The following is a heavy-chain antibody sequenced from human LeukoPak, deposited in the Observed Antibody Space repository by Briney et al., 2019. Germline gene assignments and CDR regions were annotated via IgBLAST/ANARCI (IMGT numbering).Heavy chain of an antibody. J-gene: IGHJ4*02. Sequence: PGGSLRLSCAASGFTFSSYAMSWVRQAPGKGLEWVSAISGSGGSTYYADSVKGRFTISRDNSKNTLYLQMNSLRAEDTAVYYCAKDRAGPYSSSWFYYFDYWGQGTLVTVSS. CDR3: AKDRAGPYSSSWFYYFDY. D-gene: IGHD6-13*01. V-gene: IGHV3-23*01. CDR2: ISGSGGST. CDR1: GFTFSSYA.